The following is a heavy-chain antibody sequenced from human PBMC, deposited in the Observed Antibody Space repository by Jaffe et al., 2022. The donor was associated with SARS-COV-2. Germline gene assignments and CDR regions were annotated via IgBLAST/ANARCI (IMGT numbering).Heavy chain of an antibody. CDR2: IYYSGSA. V-gene: IGHV4-59*01. CDR1: GGSISSYY. Sequence: QVQLQESGPGLMKPSETLSLTCTVSGGSISSYYWSWIRQPPGKGLEWIGYIYYSGSANYNPSLESRVTISVDTSKNQFSLKLISVTAADTAVYYCARVRHYYDSSGYPYYYYYGMDVWGQGTTVTVSS. CDR3: ARVRHYYDSSGYPYYYYYGMDV. D-gene: IGHD3-22*01. J-gene: IGHJ6*02.